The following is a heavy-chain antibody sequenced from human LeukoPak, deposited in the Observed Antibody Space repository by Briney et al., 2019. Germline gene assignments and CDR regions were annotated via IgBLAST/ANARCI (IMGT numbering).Heavy chain of an antibody. CDR1: GGSISSGGYS. Sequence: PSETLSLTCAVSGGSISSGGYSWSWIRQPPGKGLEWIGYIYHSGSTCYNPSLKSRVTISVDRSKNQFSLKLSSVTAADTAVYYCARGPYGDYGFDPWGQGTLVTVSS. D-gene: IGHD4-17*01. CDR3: ARGPYGDYGFDP. V-gene: IGHV4-30-2*01. CDR2: IYHSGST. J-gene: IGHJ5*02.